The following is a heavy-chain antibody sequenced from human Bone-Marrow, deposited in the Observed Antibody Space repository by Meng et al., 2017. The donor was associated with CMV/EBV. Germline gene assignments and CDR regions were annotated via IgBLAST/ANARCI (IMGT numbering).Heavy chain of an antibody. CDR2: IIPILGKT. CDR1: GGTFSTYA. CDR3: ASSGDSESGGYYLAVY. D-gene: IGHD3-22*01. V-gene: IGHV1-69*10. Sequence: SVKVSCKASGGTFSTYAITWVRQAPGEGLEWMGGIIPILGKTNYAQRFQGRVTITADKSTTTAYMELSSLRSEDTAVYYCASSGDSESGGYYLAVYWGKGTLVTVSS. J-gene: IGHJ4*02.